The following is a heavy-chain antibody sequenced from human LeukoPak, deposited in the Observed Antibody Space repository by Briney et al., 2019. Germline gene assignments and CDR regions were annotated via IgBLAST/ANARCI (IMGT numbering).Heavy chain of an antibody. J-gene: IGHJ4*02. Sequence: PGGSLRLSWAASGFIFSTYGMYWVRQAAGKGLGWVAFIRHDGSIKNYADSVKGRSTISRDNSKNTLYLQMNSLRAEDTAVYYCAKDSLADIDYWGQGTLVTVSS. V-gene: IGHV3-30*02. CDR2: IRHDGSIK. CDR1: GFIFSTYG. D-gene: IGHD3-16*01. CDR3: AKDSLADIDY.